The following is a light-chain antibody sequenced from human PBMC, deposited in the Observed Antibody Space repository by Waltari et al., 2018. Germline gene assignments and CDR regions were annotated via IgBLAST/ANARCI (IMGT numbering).Light chain of an antibody. CDR1: SLSKQF. Sequence: SYEVTKPPSVSVSPGQTARITCSGDSLSKQFVYWYQQKSGQAPVWVIFKDTERASGIPERLSGSTSGTIVTLTNNGVQAQDEADYYCQTADLGGDVVFGGGTELTVL. J-gene: IGLJ2*01. CDR3: QTADLGGDVV. V-gene: IGLV3-25*03. CDR2: KDT.